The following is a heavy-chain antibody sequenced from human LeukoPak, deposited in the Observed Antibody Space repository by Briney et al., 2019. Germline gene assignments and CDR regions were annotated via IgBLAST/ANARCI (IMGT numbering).Heavy chain of an antibody. J-gene: IGHJ5*02. D-gene: IGHD3-3*01. CDR2: IYTSGST. V-gene: IGHV4-4*07. CDR1: GGSISSYY. CDR3: ARDGGVHYDFWSGQTRGWFDP. Sequence: SETLSLTCTVSGGSISSYYWSWIRQPAGKGLEWIGRIYTSGSTNYNPSLKSRVTMSVDTSKNQFSLKLSSVTAADTAVYYCARDGGVHYDFWSGQTRGWFDPWGQGTLVTVSS.